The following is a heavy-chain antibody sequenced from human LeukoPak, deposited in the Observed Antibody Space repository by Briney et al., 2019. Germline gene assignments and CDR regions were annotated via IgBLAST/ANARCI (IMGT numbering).Heavy chain of an antibody. CDR1: GFTFSGSA. CDR3: SSYDNSGYYYRNY. J-gene: IGHJ4*02. CDR2: DRTKGNGYAT. V-gene: IGHV3-73*01. D-gene: IGHD3-22*01. Sequence: GGSLRLSCAASGFTFSGSAIHWVRQASGKGLEWVGRDRTKGNGYATQYAAPVKGRFTISRDDSKNTAYLQMNSLKTEDTAVYFCSSYDNSGYYYRNYWGQGTLVTVSS.